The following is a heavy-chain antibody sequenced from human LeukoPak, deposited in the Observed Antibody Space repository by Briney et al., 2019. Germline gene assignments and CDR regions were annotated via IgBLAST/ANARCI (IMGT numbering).Heavy chain of an antibody. CDR2: FDPEDGET. CDR1: GYTLTELS. CDR3: ASLVTAIRGVDWFDP. V-gene: IGHV1-24*01. Sequence: ASVKGSCKVSGYTLTELSMHWVRQAPGKGLEWMGGFDPEDGETIYAQKFQGRVTMTDDTSTDPAYMALSRLRSEDTAVYYCASLVTAIRGVDWFDPWGQGTLVTVSS. J-gene: IGHJ5*02. D-gene: IGHD2-21*02.